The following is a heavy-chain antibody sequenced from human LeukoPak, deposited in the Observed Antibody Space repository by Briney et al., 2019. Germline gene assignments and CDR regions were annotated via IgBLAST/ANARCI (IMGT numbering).Heavy chain of an antibody. Sequence: SETLSLTCSVSGGSISSSLYHWGSLRQPPETGLEWIGDVFHSGNTYSSPSLQSRVAFSVDTSKNQFSLKLTSVTATDTAVYYCARQIVGTSWNYYYSYIDVWGKGTSVSVSS. J-gene: IGHJ6*03. D-gene: IGHD1-1*01. CDR1: GGSISSSLYH. V-gene: IGHV4-39*01. CDR2: VFHSGNT. CDR3: ARQIVGTSWNYYYSYIDV.